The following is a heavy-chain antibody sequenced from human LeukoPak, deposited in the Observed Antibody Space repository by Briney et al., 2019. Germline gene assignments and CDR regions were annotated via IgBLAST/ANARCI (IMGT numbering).Heavy chain of an antibody. CDR3: ARDGYSGSYEIWGY. CDR2: INPSGGST. Sequence: ASVKVSCKASGYTFTSYYMHWVRQAPGQGLEWMGIINPSGGSTSYAQKFQGRVTMTRDTSISTAYMELSRLRSDDTAVYYCARDGYSGSYEIWGYWGQGTLVTVSS. D-gene: IGHD1-26*01. V-gene: IGHV1-46*01. J-gene: IGHJ4*02. CDR1: GYTFTSYY.